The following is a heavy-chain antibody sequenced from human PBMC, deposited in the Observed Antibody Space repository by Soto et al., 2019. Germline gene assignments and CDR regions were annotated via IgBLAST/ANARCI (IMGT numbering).Heavy chain of an antibody. CDR1: GYSFTSNW. D-gene: IGHD3-22*01. CDR2: IYPGDSDT. Sequence: GESLKISCKGSGYSFTSNWIGWVRQMPGKGLEWMAIIYPGDSDTRYSPSFQGQVTISADKSISTAYPQWRSLKASDTAMYYCERPGPGYSDSRLDYWGQGTLVTVSS. J-gene: IGHJ4*02. V-gene: IGHV5-51*01. CDR3: ERPGPGYSDSRLDY.